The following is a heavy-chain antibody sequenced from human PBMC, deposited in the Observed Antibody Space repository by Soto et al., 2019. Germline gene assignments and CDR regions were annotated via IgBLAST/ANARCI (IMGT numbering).Heavy chain of an antibody. CDR3: ARDRLVPAAMGNYYYYGMDV. D-gene: IGHD2-2*01. Sequence: GASVKVSCKASGGTFSSYAISWVRQAPGQGLEWMGGIIPIFGTANYAQKFQGRVTITADESTSTAYMELSSLRSEDTAVYYCARDRLVPAAMGNYYYYGMDVWGQGTTVTVSS. V-gene: IGHV1-69*13. CDR2: IIPIFGTA. CDR1: GGTFSSYA. J-gene: IGHJ6*02.